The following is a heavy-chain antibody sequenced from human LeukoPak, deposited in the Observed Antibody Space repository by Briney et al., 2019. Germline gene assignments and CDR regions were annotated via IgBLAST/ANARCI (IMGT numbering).Heavy chain of an antibody. CDR3: AGTWSFDY. CDR2: IRGDGTTT. D-gene: IGHD2-15*01. CDR1: GFTFSNDW. V-gene: IGHV3-74*01. J-gene: IGHJ4*02. Sequence: GGSLRLSCAVSGFTFSNDWTHWVRQAPGKGLLWVSRIRGDGTTTNYADSVKGRFTISRDNAKNTLYLQMDSLRAEDTAVYYCAGTWSFDYWGQGTLVTVSS.